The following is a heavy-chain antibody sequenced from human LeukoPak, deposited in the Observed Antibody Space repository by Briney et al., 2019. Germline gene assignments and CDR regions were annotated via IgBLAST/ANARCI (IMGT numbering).Heavy chain of an antibody. V-gene: IGHV1-69*04. Sequence: SVKVSCKASGGTFSSYAISWVRQAPGQGLEWMGRIIPIFGIANYAQKFQGRVTITADKSTSTAYMELSSLRSEDTAVYYCARGVGSGWAYFDYWGQGTQVTVSS. CDR3: ARGVGSGWAYFDY. CDR1: GGTFSSYA. CDR2: IIPIFGIA. J-gene: IGHJ4*02. D-gene: IGHD6-19*01.